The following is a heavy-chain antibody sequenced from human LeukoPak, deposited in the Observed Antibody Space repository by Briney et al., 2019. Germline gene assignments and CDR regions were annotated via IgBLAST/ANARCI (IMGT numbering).Heavy chain of an antibody. D-gene: IGHD2-21*02. CDR1: GGPISSYY. CDR2: IYYSGST. J-gene: IGHJ4*02. Sequence: PSETLSLTCTVSGGPISSYYWSWIRQPPGKGLEWIGYIYYSGSTNYNPSLKSRLTISVDTSKNQFSLKLSSVTAADTAVYYCARDVYCGGDCSYFDYWGQGTLVTVSS. V-gene: IGHV4-59*01. CDR3: ARDVYCGGDCSYFDY.